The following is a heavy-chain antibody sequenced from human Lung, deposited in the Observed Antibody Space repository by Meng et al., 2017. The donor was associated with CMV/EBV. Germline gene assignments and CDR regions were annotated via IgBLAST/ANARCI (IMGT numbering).Heavy chain of an antibody. Sequence: ESXKISXAASGFTFSVYSMNWVRQAPGKGLEWVSSISSSSSFIYYGDSMKGRLTISRDNAENSLYLQMNGLRAEDTAVYYCARESSYSHALAVWGQGTTVTVSS. CDR2: ISSSSSFI. CDR1: GFTFSVYS. J-gene: IGHJ6*02. CDR3: ARESSYSHALAV. V-gene: IGHV3-21*06. D-gene: IGHD3-22*01.